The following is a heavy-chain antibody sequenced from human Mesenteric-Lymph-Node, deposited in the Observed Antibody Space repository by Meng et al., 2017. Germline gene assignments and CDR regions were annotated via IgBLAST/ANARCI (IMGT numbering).Heavy chain of an antibody. D-gene: IGHD3-22*01. V-gene: IGHV1-2*02. J-gene: IGHJ1*01. CDR2: INPNSGGT. CDR3: ASENSSGYLGYFQH. CDR1: GYTFTGYY. Sequence: QGQMGQSGAEVKKPGSSVKVSCKASGYTFTGYYMHWVRQAPGQGLEWMGWINPNSGGTNYAQKFQGRVTMTRDTSISTAYMELSRLRSDDTAVYYCASENSSGYLGYFQHWGQGTLVTVSS.